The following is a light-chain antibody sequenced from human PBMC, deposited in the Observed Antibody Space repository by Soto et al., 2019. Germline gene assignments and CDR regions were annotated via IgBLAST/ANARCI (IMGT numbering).Light chain of an antibody. CDR1: SSDVGGYNY. V-gene: IGLV2-14*01. CDR2: DVS. CDR3: SSYTSSSTLSCV. Sequence: QSVLTQPASVSGSPGQSITISCTGTSSDVGGYNYVSWYQQHPGKAPKLMIYDVSNRPSGVSNRFSGSKSGNTASLTISGLQAEDEADYYCSSYTSSSTLSCVFGTGTKLTVL. J-gene: IGLJ1*01.